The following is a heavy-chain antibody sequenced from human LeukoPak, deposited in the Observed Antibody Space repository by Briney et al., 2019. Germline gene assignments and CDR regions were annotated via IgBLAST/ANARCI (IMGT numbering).Heavy chain of an antibody. CDR3: ATPYDSTSYYPLTY. CDR1: GFTFSSYA. V-gene: IGHV3-23*01. J-gene: IGHJ4*02. Sequence: GRSLRLSCAASGFTFSSYAMTWVRQAPGKGLEWVSKISDSGGSRYYADSVKGRFTISRDNSKNTLYLQVKSLRAEDTAVYYCATPYDSTSYYPLTYWGQGTLVTVSS. D-gene: IGHD3-22*01. CDR2: ISDSGGSR.